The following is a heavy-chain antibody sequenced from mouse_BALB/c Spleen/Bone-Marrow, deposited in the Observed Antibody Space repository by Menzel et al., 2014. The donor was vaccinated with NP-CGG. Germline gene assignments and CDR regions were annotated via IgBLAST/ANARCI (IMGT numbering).Heavy chain of an antibody. J-gene: IGHJ3*01. CDR2: INPSSGGT. CDR3: TRSGPGFAY. V-gene: IGHV1S81*02. CDR1: GYTFTSYY. Sequence: LVESGAELVKPGASVKLSCKASGYTFTSYYMYWVKQRPGQGLEWIGEINPSSGGTNFNETVKSKATLTVDKSSSTAYMQLSSLTSEDSAVYYCTRSGPGFAYWGQGTLVTVSA.